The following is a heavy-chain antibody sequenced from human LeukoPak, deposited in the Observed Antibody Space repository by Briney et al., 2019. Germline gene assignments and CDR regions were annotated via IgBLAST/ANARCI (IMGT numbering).Heavy chain of an antibody. J-gene: IGHJ5*02. CDR2: ISYDGSNK. D-gene: IGHD1-7*01. CDR3: AQSGTGITGTRNWFDP. V-gene: IGHV3-30*18. Sequence: GGSLRLPCAASGFTFSSYGMRWVRQAPGKGLEWVAVISYDGSNKYYADSVKGRFTISRDNSKNTLDLQMNSLRAEDTAVYYCAQSGTGITGTRNWFDPWGQGTLVTVSS. CDR1: GFTFSSYG.